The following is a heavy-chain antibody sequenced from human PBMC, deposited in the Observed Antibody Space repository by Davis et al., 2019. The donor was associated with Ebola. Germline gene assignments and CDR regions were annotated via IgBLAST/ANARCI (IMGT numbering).Heavy chain of an antibody. J-gene: IGHJ4*02. CDR1: GFTFSSYS. CDR2: ISSSSSYI. D-gene: IGHD1-1*01. V-gene: IGHV3-21*04. CDR3: VKDSGGGTGLFDY. Sequence: GESLKISCAASGFTFSSYSMNWVRQAPGKGLEWVSSISSSSSYIYYADSVKGRFTISRDSAKNSLYLQMNSLRPEDTALYYCVKDSGGGTGLFDYWGQGTLVTVSS.